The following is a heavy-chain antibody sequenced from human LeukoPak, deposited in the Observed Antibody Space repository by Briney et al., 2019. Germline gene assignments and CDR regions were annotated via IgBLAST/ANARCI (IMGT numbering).Heavy chain of an antibody. J-gene: IGHJ4*02. D-gene: IGHD3-10*01. CDR2: IIPIFGTA. Sequence: VKVSCKASGGTFSSYSISWVRQAPGQGLEWMGGIIPIFGTANYAQKFQGGVTITADESTSTAYMELSSLRSEDTAVYYCARYHTWGVALFDYWGQGTLVTVSS. CDR1: GGTFSSYS. CDR3: ARYHTWGVALFDY. V-gene: IGHV1-69*01.